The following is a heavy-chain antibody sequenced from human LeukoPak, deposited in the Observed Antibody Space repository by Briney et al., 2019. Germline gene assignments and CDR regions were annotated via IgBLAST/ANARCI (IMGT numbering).Heavy chain of an antibody. CDR1: GFSLSGYW. D-gene: IGHD2-8*02. J-gene: IGHJ6*02. Sequence: GGSLRLSCAASGFSLSGYWMHWVRQAPGKGLVWVSRISPEGSGTTYADSVRGRFTISRDNSKNTLYLQMNSLRDEDAAVYHCTRVQAGRSGLMDVWGRGTTVTVSS. CDR3: TRVQAGRSGLMDV. V-gene: IGHV3-74*01. CDR2: ISPEGSGT.